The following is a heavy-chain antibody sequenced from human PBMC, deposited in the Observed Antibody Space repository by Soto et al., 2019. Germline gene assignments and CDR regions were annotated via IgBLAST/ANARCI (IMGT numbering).Heavy chain of an antibody. CDR2: ISYDGSNK. D-gene: IGHD6-13*01. CDR3: ARDRGIAAAGTLNYYYGMDV. V-gene: IGHV3-30-3*01. CDR1: GFTFSSYA. Sequence: PGGSLRLSCAASGFTFSSYAMHWVRQAPGKGLEWVAVISYDGSNKYYADSVKGRFTISRDNSKNTLYLQMNSLRAEDTAVYYCARDRGIAAAGTLNYYYGMDVWGQGTTVTVSS. J-gene: IGHJ6*02.